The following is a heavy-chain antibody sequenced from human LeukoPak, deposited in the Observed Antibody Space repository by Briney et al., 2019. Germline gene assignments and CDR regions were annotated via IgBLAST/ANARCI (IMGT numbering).Heavy chain of an antibody. CDR2: IYTSRST. V-gene: IGHV4-61*02. J-gene: IGHJ2*01. CDR1: GGSISSGSYY. D-gene: IGHD3-16*01. Sequence: SETLSLTCTVSGGSISSGSYYWSWIRQPAGKGLEWIGRIYTSRSTNYNPSLKSRVTISVDTSKNQFSLKLSSVTAADTAVYYCARGAPDFDLWGRGTLVTVSS. CDR3: ARGAPDFDL.